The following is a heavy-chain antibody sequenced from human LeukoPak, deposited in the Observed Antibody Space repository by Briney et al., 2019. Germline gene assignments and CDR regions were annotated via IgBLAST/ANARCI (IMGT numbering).Heavy chain of an antibody. CDR3: ARVTPAGLAYDY. D-gene: IGHD2-21*01. CDR2: VNPNSGGT. J-gene: IGHJ4*02. V-gene: IGHV1-2*06. CDR1: GYTFTGYY. Sequence: GASVKVSCKASGYTFTGYYMHWVRQAPGQGLEWMGRVNPNSGGTNYAQKFQGRVTMTRDTSISTAYMELSRLRSDDTAVYYCARVTPAGLAYDYWGQGTLVTVSS.